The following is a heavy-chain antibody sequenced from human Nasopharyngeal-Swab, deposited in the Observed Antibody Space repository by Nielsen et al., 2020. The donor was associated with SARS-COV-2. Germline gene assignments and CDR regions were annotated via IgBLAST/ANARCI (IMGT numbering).Heavy chain of an antibody. Sequence: GESLKISCVASGFAFTAHAMNWVRQAPGKGLEWVSTIGEWGSGTYYPDSVKGRFTISRDNSKNTLFLQLNSLRPEDTAVYYCTRRMTAWGFFDYWGQGALVTVSS. D-gene: IGHD2-21*02. CDR1: GFAFTAHA. J-gene: IGHJ4*02. CDR3: TRRMTAWGFFDY. CDR2: IGEWGSGT. V-gene: IGHV3-23*01.